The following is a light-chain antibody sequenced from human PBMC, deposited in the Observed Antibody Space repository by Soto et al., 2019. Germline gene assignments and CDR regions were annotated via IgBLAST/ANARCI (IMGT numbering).Light chain of an antibody. CDR1: QSVSHY. Sequence: EIVLTQSPATLSLSLGERATLSCMASQSVSHYLGLFQQRPGQAPRLRSYDASHRVTGIPARFSGSGSGTDLTITISSLEPEDFEVSDCQQRSNWPRTFGQGTKVEIK. CDR3: QQRSNWPRT. CDR2: DAS. V-gene: IGKV3-11*01. J-gene: IGKJ1*01.